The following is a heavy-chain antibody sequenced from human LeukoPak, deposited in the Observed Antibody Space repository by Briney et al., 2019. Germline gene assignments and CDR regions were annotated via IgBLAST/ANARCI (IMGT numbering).Heavy chain of an antibody. V-gene: IGHV4-39*01. CDR2: IYYSGST. D-gene: IGHD6-19*01. CDR3: ARAYSNAWYSYFHH. Sequence: SETLSLTCTVSGGSISSSSYYWGWIRQPPGKGLEWIGSIYYSGSTYYNPSLKSRVTISVDTSKNQFSLNLSSVTAADTAVYYCARAYSNAWYSYFHHWGQGTLVTVSS. J-gene: IGHJ1*01. CDR1: GGSISSSSYY.